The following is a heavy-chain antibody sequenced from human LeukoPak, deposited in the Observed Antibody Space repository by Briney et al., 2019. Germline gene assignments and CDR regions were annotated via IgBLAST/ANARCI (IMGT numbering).Heavy chain of an antibody. CDR3: ARGEVFGVVIDNY. Sequence: GGSLRLSCAAPGFTFSSYWMSWVRQAPGKGLEWVSSISSSSTYIYYGDSVKGRFAVSRDNAKNSVYLQMNSLRVEDTAVYYCARGEVFGVVIDNYWGQGTLVTVSS. V-gene: IGHV3-21*01. J-gene: IGHJ4*02. D-gene: IGHD3-3*01. CDR1: GFTFSSYW. CDR2: ISSSSTYI.